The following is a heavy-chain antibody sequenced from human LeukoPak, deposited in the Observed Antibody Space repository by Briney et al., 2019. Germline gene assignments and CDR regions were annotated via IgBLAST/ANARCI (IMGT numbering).Heavy chain of an antibody. Sequence: GGSLRLSCAASGFTFSSYWMSWVRQAPGKGLEWVANIKQDGSEKYYVDSVKGRFTISRDNAKNSLYLQMNSLRAEDTAVYYCTSIAAAGFDCWGQKTLVTVSS. D-gene: IGHD6-13*01. CDR3: TSIAAAGFDC. CDR1: GFTFSSYW. J-gene: IGHJ4*02. V-gene: IGHV3-7*01. CDR2: IKQDGSEK.